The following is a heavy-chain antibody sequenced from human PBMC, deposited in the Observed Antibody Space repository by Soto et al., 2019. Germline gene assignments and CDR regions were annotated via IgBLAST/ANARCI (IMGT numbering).Heavy chain of an antibody. J-gene: IGHJ3*02. Sequence: PSEPLSLTCTVSGGSISTYYWNWIRQSPGKGLEWIGYIYRTGSTHYNPSLNSRVAISLDTSRNKFSLKLNSVTAADTAVYFCARQIGDDPFDIWGQGTMVTVSS. V-gene: IGHV4-59*01. CDR2: IYRTGST. CDR1: GGSISTYY. D-gene: IGHD3-3*01. CDR3: ARQIGDDPFDI.